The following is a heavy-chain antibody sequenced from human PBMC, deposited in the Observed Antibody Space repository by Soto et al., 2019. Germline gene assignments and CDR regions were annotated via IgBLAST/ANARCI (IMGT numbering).Heavy chain of an antibody. CDR1: GFTFSDYY. CDR3: ARGLWNFDL. D-gene: IGHD3-16*01. Sequence: PAGSLGLSCAASGFTFSDYYMSWIRQAPGRGLQWVSYIRTSGSTMYYADSVKGRFTVSRDNAKNSLYLRMNRLRAEDTAVYDCARGLWNFDLWGRGTLVTVSS. CDR2: IRTSGSTM. J-gene: IGHJ2*01. V-gene: IGHV3-11*01.